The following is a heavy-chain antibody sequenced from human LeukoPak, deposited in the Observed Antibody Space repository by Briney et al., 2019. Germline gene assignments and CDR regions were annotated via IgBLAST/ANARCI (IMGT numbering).Heavy chain of an antibody. J-gene: IGHJ4*02. CDR2: ISSDGSIT. Sequence: PGGSLRLPCAASGFTFSSYWMHWVRQAPGKGLVWVSRISSDGSITSYADSVEGRFTISRDNAKNTLYLQMNSLRAEDTAVYYCARGTGYGVFDYWGQGTLVTVSS. CDR1: GFTFSSYW. V-gene: IGHV3-74*01. CDR3: ARGTGYGVFDY. D-gene: IGHD1-14*01.